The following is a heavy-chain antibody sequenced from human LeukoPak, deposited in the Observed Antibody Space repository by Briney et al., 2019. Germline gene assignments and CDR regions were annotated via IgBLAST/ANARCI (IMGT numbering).Heavy chain of an antibody. CDR3: GRDQYCSSTSCYDTQFDYYYYYGMDV. J-gene: IGHJ6*01. CDR2: INPNSGGT. CDR1: GYTFTGYY. D-gene: IGHD2-2*01. V-gene: IGHV1-2*02. Sequence: ASVKVSCKASGYTFTGYYMHWVRQAPGQGLEWMGWINPNSGGTNYAQKFQGRITMTTETSISTGYLELRRLRSDDAAVYYCGRDQYCSSTSCYDTQFDYYYYYGMDVWGQGTTVTVSS.